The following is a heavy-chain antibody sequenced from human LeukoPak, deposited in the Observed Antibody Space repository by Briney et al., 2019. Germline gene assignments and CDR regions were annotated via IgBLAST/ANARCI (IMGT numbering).Heavy chain of an antibody. D-gene: IGHD3-10*01. V-gene: IGHV3-23*01. Sequence: GGSLRLSCAASGFTFSSYAMSWVRQAPGKGLEWVSAISGSGGSTYHADSVKGRFTISRDNSKNTLYLQMNSLRAEDTAVYYCAKASPGMVRGVITTFDYWGQGTLVTVSS. J-gene: IGHJ4*02. CDR2: ISGSGGST. CDR3: AKASPGMVRGVITTFDY. CDR1: GFTFSSYA.